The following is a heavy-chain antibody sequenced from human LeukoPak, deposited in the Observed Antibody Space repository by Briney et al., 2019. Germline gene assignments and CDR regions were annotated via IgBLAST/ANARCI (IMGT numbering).Heavy chain of an antibody. CDR3: ARALRITMVRGISDWFDP. CDR2: IYYSGST. Sequence: PSETLSLTCAVYGGSFSGYYWSWIRQPPGKGLEWIGSIYYSGSTYYNPSLKSRVTISVDTSKNQFSLKLSSVTAADTAVYYCARALRITMVRGISDWFDPWGQGTLVTVSS. D-gene: IGHD3-10*01. V-gene: IGHV4-34*01. J-gene: IGHJ5*02. CDR1: GGSFSGYY.